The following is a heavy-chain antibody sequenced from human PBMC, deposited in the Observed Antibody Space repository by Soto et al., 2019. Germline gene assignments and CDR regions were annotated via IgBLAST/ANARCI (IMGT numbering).Heavy chain of an antibody. CDR2: ISGSGGST. V-gene: IGHV3-23*01. D-gene: IGHD6-13*01. Sequence: VQLLESGGGLVQPGGSLRLSCAASGFTFSSYAMSWVRQAPGKGLEWVSAISGSGGSTYYADSVTRRFTISRDNSKNTLYLQMNSLRAEDTAVYYCAKGDDGYSSSLFDYWGQGTLVTVSS. CDR1: GFTFSSYA. J-gene: IGHJ4*02. CDR3: AKGDDGYSSSLFDY.